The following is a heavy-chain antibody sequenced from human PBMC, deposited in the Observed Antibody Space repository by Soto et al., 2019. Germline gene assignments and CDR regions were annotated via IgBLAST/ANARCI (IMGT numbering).Heavy chain of an antibody. CDR1: GGSFSGYY. CDR2: INHSGST. V-gene: IGHV4-34*01. D-gene: IGHD3-3*01. J-gene: IGHJ5*02. CDR3: ARGSYDFWSGYQAGSWFDP. Sequence: PSETLSLTCAVYGGSFSGYYWSWIRQPPGKGLEWIGEINHSGSTNYNPSLKSRVTISVDTSKNQFSLKLSSVTAADTAVYYCARGSYDFWSGYQAGSWFDPWGQGTLVTVSS.